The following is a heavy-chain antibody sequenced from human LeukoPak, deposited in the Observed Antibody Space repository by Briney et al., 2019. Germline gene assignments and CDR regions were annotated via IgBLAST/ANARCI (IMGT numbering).Heavy chain of an antibody. CDR3: AHSGTVTTPHDAFDI. J-gene: IGHJ3*02. D-gene: IGHD4-17*01. CDR2: IYGNDDK. CDR1: GFSLSTSGVG. Sequence: SGPTLVNPTQTLTLTCTFSGFSLSTSGVGVGWVRQPPGKALEWLAFIYGNDDKRYSPSLKSRLTITKDTSKNQVVLTMTNMDPVDKATYYCAHSGTVTTPHDAFDIWGQGTMVTVFS. V-gene: IGHV2-5*01.